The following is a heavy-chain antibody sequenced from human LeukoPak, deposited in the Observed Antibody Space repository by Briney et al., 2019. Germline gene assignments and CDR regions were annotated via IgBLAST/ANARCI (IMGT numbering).Heavy chain of an antibody. CDR1: GGSISSGSYY. CDR2: IYTSGST. D-gene: IGHD3-10*01. J-gene: IGHJ4*02. V-gene: IGHV4-61*02. CDR3: ARVTPLGRFGEYDRGFDY. Sequence: SETLSLTCTVSGGSISSGSYYWSWIRQPAGRGLEWIVRIYTSGSTNYNPSLKSRITISVDTSKNQFSLKLSSVTAADTAVYYCARVTPLGRFGEYDRGFDYWGQGTLVTVSS.